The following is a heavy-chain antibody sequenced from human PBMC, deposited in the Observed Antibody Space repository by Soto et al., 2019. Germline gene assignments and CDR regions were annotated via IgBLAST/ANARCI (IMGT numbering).Heavy chain of an antibody. Sequence: SETLSLTCTVSGGSINSGGYYWSWIRQHPGKGLEWIGYIYYSGSTYYNPSLKSRVTISVDTSKNQFSLKLSSVTAADTAVYYCARGIVVVAATLTTGFDYWGQGTLVTVSS. CDR1: GGSINSGGYY. CDR3: ARGIVVVAATLTTGFDY. CDR2: IYYSGST. D-gene: IGHD2-15*01. V-gene: IGHV4-31*03. J-gene: IGHJ4*02.